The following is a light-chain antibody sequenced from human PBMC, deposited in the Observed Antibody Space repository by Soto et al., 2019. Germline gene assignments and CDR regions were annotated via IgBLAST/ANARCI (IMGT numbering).Light chain of an antibody. CDR3: QQYGGSSET. V-gene: IGKV3-20*01. CDR2: GAS. Sequence: EIVLTQSPGTLSLSPGERATLSCRASQSVSSNYLAWYQQKPGQAPRLLIYGASSRATGIPDRFSGSGSGTDFTLTISRLEPEDFAVYYCQQYGGSSETFGQGTKLEIK. J-gene: IGKJ1*01. CDR1: QSVSSNY.